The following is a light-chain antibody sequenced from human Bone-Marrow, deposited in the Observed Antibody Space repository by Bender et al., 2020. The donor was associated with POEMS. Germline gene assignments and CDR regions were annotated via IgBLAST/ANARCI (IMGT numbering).Light chain of an antibody. CDR1: SSDVGGYNR. Sequence: QSALTQPASVSGSPGQSITISCTGTSSDVGGYNRVSWYQQPPGTAPKLMIYEVTNRPSGVPDRFSGSKSANTASLTISGLQAEDEADYFCFSYAGGYTYVFGTGTKVSVL. CDR3: FSYAGGYTYV. J-gene: IGLJ1*01. CDR2: EVT. V-gene: IGLV2-18*02.